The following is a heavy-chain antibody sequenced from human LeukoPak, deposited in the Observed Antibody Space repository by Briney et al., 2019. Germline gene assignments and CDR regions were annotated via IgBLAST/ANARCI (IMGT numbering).Heavy chain of an antibody. CDR3: AKDLLRYFDWSNFDY. V-gene: IGHV3-30*02. J-gene: IGHJ4*02. D-gene: IGHD3-9*01. Sequence: GGSLRLSCAASGFTFSSYGMHWVRQAPGKGLEWVAFIRYDGSNKYYADSAKGRFTISRDNSKNTLYLQMNSLRAEDTAVYYCAKDLLRYFDWSNFDYWGQGTLVTVSS. CDR2: IRYDGSNK. CDR1: GFTFSSYG.